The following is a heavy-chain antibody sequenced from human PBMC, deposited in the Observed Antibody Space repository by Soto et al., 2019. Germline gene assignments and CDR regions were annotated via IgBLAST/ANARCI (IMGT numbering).Heavy chain of an antibody. V-gene: IGHV4-39*01. CDR2: IYYSGST. CDR1: GGSISSSSYY. CDR3: ACTGHHYNNYYYYYGMDV. D-gene: IGHD1-1*01. Sequence: PSETLSLTCTVSGGSISSSSYYWGWIRQPPGKGLEWIGSIYYSGSTYYNPSLKSRVTISVDTSKNQFSLKLSSVTAADTAVYYCACTGHHYNNYYYYYGMDVWGQGTTVTVSS. J-gene: IGHJ6*02.